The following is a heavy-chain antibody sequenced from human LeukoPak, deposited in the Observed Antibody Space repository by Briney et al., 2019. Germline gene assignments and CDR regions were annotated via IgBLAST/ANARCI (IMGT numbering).Heavy chain of an antibody. J-gene: IGHJ6*02. Sequence: ASVKVSCKASGGTFSSYAISWVRQAPGQGLEWMGGTIPIFGTANYAQKFQGRVTITADESTSTAYMELSSLRSEDTAVYYCARVGTYYYGMDVWGQGTTVTVSS. CDR3: ARVGTYYYGMDV. V-gene: IGHV1-69*01. CDR1: GGTFSSYA. CDR2: TIPIFGTA.